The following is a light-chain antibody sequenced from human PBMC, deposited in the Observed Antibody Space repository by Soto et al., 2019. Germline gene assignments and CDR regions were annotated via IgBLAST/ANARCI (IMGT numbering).Light chain of an antibody. Sequence: IQMTQSPSSLSASVGDRVTITCQASQDISNYLNWYQQKAGKAPKLLIYDASNLESGVTSRFSGSGSGTDFILTISSLQPEDIATYFCQQYDDLPLTFGGGTKVGIK. J-gene: IGKJ4*01. CDR3: QQYDDLPLT. CDR2: DAS. V-gene: IGKV1-33*01. CDR1: QDISNY.